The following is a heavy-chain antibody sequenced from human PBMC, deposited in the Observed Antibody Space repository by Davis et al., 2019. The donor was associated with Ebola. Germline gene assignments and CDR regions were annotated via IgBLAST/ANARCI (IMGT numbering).Heavy chain of an antibody. CDR3: VRVVTPPYYFDY. J-gene: IGHJ4*02. Sequence: PSETLSLTCAVYGGSFPGYYWSWIRQPPGKGLEWIGEINHSGSTNYNPSLKSRVTISVDTSKNQFSLKLSSVTAADTAVYYCVRVVTPPYYFDYWGQGTLVTVSS. V-gene: IGHV4-34*01. D-gene: IGHD4-23*01. CDR1: GGSFPGYY. CDR2: INHSGST.